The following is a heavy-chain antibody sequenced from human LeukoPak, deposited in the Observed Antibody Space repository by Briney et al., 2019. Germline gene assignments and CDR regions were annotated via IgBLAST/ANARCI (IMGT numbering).Heavy chain of an antibody. D-gene: IGHD2-15*01. Sequence: SETPSLTCTVSGGSISSSSYYWGWIRQPPGKGLEWIGSIYYSGSTYYNPSLKSRVTISVDTSKNQFSLKLSSVTAADTAVYYCARDLVVAAADYWGQGTLVTVSS. CDR1: GGSISSSSYY. CDR2: IYYSGST. V-gene: IGHV4-39*07. J-gene: IGHJ4*02. CDR3: ARDLVVAAADY.